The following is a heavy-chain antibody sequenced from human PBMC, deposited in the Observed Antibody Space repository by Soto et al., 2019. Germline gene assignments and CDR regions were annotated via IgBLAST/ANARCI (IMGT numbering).Heavy chain of an antibody. V-gene: IGHV1-18*01. CDR1: GYSFTIYG. Sequence: ASVKVSWKASGYSFTIYGISWVRQAPGQGLEWMGWISAYNGNTNYAQKLQGRVTMTTDTSTSTAYMELRSLRSDDTAVYYCARGLLAYYYYMDVWGKGTTVTVSS. CDR3: ARGLLAYYYYMDV. J-gene: IGHJ6*03. CDR2: ISAYNGNT.